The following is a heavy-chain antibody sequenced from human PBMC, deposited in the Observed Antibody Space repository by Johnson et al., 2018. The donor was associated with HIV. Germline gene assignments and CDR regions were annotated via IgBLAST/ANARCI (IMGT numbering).Heavy chain of an antibody. CDR2: IKQDGSEK. D-gene: IGHD4-17*01. Sequence: VPLVESGGVLLQPGGPLRLSCSASGFTSCSYDMHWVRQATGKGLEWVANIKQDGSEKYYVDSVKGRFTISRDNSKNTLYLQMNSLRTEDTAVYYCARDGTTGPSGDAFDIWGQGTMVTVSS. CDR1: GFTSCSYD. V-gene: IGHV3-7*01. J-gene: IGHJ3*02. CDR3: ARDGTTGPSGDAFDI.